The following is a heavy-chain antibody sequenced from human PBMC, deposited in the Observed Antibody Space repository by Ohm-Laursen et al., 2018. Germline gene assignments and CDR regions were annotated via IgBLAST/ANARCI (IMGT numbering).Heavy chain of an antibody. J-gene: IGHJ4*02. Sequence: SLRLSCAASGFTFSSYGMHWVRQAPGKGLVWVSGINTDGSSTYYADSVKGRFTISRDNAKNSPYLQMNSLRAEDTAVYYCARPDINWGQGTLVTVSS. CDR3: ARPDIN. V-gene: IGHV3-74*01. CDR1: GFTFSSYG. CDR2: INTDGSST. D-gene: IGHD2-15*01.